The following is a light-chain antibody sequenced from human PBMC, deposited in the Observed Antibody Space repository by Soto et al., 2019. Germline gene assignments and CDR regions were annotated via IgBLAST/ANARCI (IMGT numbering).Light chain of an antibody. CDR1: QSVSSSS. CDR2: GAS. V-gene: IGKV3-20*01. J-gene: IGKJ5*01. Sequence: EIVLTPGPGTLSLSPGERATLSCGASQSVSSSSLAWYQQKPGQTPRLLIYGASSRATGIPDRFSGSGSGTDFTLTISRLEPEDFAVYYCQQYGISPNTFGQGALLEIK. CDR3: QQYGISPNT.